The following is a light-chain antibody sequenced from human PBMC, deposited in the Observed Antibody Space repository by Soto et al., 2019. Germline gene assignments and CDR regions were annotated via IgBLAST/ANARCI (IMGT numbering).Light chain of an antibody. Sequence: IVMTQSPLSLPVTPGEPASISCRSSQSLLHSNGHIYLDWYLQKPGKAPKFLIYKASSLESGVPSRFSGSGSGTEFTLTISSLQADDFATYYCQQYNSYPWTFGQGTKVDIK. CDR3: QQYNSYPWT. CDR1: QSLLHSNGHIY. CDR2: KAS. V-gene: IGKV2-28*01. J-gene: IGKJ1*01.